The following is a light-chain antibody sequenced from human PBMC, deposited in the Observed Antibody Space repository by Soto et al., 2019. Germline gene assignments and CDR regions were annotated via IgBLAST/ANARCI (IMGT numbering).Light chain of an antibody. J-gene: IGLJ2*01. V-gene: IGLV2-8*01. CDR3: SSYADSSNLV. CDR2: DVT. Sequence: QSVLTQPPSASGSPGQSVTISCTGTSSDVGGYNYVSWYQQHPGRAPKLMIYDVTKRPSGVPDRFSGSRSGNTASLTVSGLQAEDEADYYCSSYADSSNLVFGGGTKLTVL. CDR1: SSDVGGYNY.